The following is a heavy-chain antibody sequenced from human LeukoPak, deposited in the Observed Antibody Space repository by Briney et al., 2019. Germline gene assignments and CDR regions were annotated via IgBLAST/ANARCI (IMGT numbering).Heavy chain of an antibody. V-gene: IGHV3-23*01. CDR2: ISGSGGST. Sequence: GGSLRLSCAASGFTFSSYDMSWVRQAPGKGLEWVSAISGSGGSTYYADSVKGRFTISRDNSKNTLYLQMNSLRAEDTAVYYCARDWVLNRHYYGMDVWGQGTTVTVSS. D-gene: IGHD3-16*01. CDR3: ARDWVLNRHYYGMDV. J-gene: IGHJ6*02. CDR1: GFTFSSYD.